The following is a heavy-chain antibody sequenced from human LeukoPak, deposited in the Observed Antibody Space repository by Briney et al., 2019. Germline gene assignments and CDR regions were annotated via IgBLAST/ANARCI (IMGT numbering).Heavy chain of an antibody. Sequence: SETLSLTCIVSGGSISSGGYYWSWIRQPPGKGLEWIGYIYYSGTTYYNPSLKSRVTISVDTSKNQFSLKLSSVTAADTAVYYCARDQDEDSSSWGWFDPWGQGTLVTVSS. D-gene: IGHD6-13*01. CDR3: ARDQDEDSSSWGWFDP. V-gene: IGHV4-31*03. J-gene: IGHJ5*02. CDR1: GGSISSGGYY. CDR2: IYYSGTT.